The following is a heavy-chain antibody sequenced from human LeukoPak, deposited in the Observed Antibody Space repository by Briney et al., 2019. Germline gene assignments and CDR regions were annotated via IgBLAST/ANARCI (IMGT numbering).Heavy chain of an antibody. J-gene: IGHJ4*02. Sequence: SETLSLTCSVSGGSISIYYWTWIRQIPGKGLEWIGEINHSGSTNYNPSLKSRVTISVDTSKNQFSLKLSSVTAADTAVYYCARRNYYGSGSSLFDYWGQGTLVTVSS. V-gene: IGHV4-34*01. CDR1: GGSISIYY. CDR2: INHSGST. D-gene: IGHD3-10*01. CDR3: ARRNYYGSGSSLFDY.